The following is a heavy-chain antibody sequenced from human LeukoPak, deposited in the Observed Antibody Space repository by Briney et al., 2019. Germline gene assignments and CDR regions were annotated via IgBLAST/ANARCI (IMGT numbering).Heavy chain of an antibody. V-gene: IGHV1-69*05. CDR2: IIPIFGTA. CDR3: ARGGYCTNGVCRSGYYYYYMDV. J-gene: IGHJ6*03. D-gene: IGHD2-8*01. Sequence: ASVKVSCKASGGTFSSYAISWVRQAPGQGLEWMGGIIPIFGTANYAQKFQGRVTITTGESTSTAYMELSSLRSEDTAVYYCARGGYCTNGVCRSGYYYYYMDVWGEGTTVTVSS. CDR1: GGTFSSYA.